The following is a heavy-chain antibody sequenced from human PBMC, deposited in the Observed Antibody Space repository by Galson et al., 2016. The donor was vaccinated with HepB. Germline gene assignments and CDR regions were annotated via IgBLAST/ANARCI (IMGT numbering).Heavy chain of an antibody. V-gene: IGHV3-11*06. CDR2: ISSSGSYT. CDR3: ARDYSGQLWLLGGFDY. D-gene: IGHD5-18*01. Sequence: SLRLSCAATGSTISSNFLSWVRQAPGKGLEWVSYISSSGSYTNYADSVKGRFTISRDNPKNSLYLQMNSLRVEDTAVYYCARDYSGQLWLLGGFDYWGQGTLVTVSS. CDR1: GSTISSNF. J-gene: IGHJ4*02.